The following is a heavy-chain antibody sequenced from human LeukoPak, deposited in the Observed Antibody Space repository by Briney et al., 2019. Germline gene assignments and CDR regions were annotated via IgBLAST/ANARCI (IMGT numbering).Heavy chain of an antibody. V-gene: IGHV3-30*02. CDR3: AKADLYYYDSSGYDFDY. J-gene: IGHJ4*02. D-gene: IGHD3-22*01. CDR2: IRYDGSNK. CDR1: GFTFSSYG. Sequence: GGSLRLSCAASGFTFSSYGMHWVRQAPGKGLESVAFIRYDGSNKYYADSVKGRFTISRDNSKNTLYLQMNSLRAEDTAVYYCAKADLYYYDSSGYDFDYWGQGTLVTVSS.